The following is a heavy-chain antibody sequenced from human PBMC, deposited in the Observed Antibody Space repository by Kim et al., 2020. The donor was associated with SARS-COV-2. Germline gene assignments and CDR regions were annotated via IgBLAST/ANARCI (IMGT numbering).Heavy chain of an antibody. Sequence: YAKKFQGRVTMTRDTSTSTVYMELSSLRSEDTAVYYCARKTRDYADAFDIWGQGTMVTVSS. V-gene: IGHV1-46*01. J-gene: IGHJ3*02. CDR3: ARKTRDYADAFDI. D-gene: IGHD4-17*01.